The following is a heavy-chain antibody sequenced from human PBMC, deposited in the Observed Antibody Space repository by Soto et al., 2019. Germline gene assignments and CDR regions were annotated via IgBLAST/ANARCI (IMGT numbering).Heavy chain of an antibody. CDR1: GFTFSRYW. Sequence: PGESLRLSCAASGFTFSRYWMTWVRQAPGKGLEWVANIKDDGSEEYYVDSVKGRFTVSRDNAKNSLYLQLSGLRAEDTAVYYCARKQTTVTSLRIYYYGLDVWGQGTPVTVSS. V-gene: IGHV3-7*03. CDR3: ARKQTTVTSLRIYYYGLDV. CDR2: IKDDGSEE. J-gene: IGHJ6*02. D-gene: IGHD4-4*01.